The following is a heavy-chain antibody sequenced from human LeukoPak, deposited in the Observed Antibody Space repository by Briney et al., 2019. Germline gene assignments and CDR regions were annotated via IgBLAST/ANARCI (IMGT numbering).Heavy chain of an antibody. CDR3: ARDGSLGIAAAGSLNWFDP. CDR2: ISSSGSTI. V-gene: IGHV3-11*01. J-gene: IGHJ5*02. D-gene: IGHD6-13*01. CDR1: GFTFSDYY. Sequence: PGGSLRLSCAASGFTFSDYYMSWIRQAPGKGLEWVSYISSSGSTIYYADSVKGRFTISRDNAKNSLYLQMNSLRAEDTAVYNCARDGSLGIAAAGSLNWFDPWGQGTLVTVSS.